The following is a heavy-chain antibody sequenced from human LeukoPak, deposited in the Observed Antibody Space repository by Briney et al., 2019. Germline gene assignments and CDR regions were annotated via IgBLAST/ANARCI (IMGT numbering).Heavy chain of an antibody. CDR2: SYYREHT. CDR3: ARARIAVAGRANWFDP. D-gene: IGHD6-19*01. Sequence: PSETLSLTCTVSGDSISSMSYYWGWLRQPPGEGVEWIGRSYYREHTYYNPSLTRRVTLSIDTSHTQFPMNLISVTAADTAVYYCARARIAVAGRANWFDPWGQGTLVTVSS. J-gene: IGHJ5*02. CDR1: GDSISSMSYY. V-gene: IGHV4-39*06.